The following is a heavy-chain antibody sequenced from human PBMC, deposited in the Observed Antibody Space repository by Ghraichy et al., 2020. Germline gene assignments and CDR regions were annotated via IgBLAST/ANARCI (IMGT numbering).Heavy chain of an antibody. V-gene: IGHV3-30*18. J-gene: IGHJ6*02. D-gene: IGHD3-16*02. CDR2: ISNDGITK. CDR1: RFSLTDYG. Sequence: GGSLRLSCTASRFSLTDYGIHWVRQAPGKGLEWVAVISNDGITKLYAESAKGRFTIFRDNSQNTVYLEMSSLRVEDTAIYYCAKTPDSGRYHYYFYYYGVAVWGQGATVAVSS. CDR3: AKTPDSGRYHYYFYYYGVAV.